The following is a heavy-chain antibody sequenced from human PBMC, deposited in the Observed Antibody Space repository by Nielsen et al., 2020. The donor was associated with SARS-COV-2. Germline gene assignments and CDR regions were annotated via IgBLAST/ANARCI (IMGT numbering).Heavy chain of an antibody. J-gene: IGHJ5*02. V-gene: IGHV3-30-3*01. D-gene: IGHD5-12*01. CDR1: GFTFSSYA. CDR3: ARFHIVATICWFDP. CDR2: ISYAGSNK. Sequence: GESLKISCAASGFTFSSYAMHWVRQAPGKGLEWVAVISYAGSNKYYADSVKGRFTISRDNAKNSLYLQMNSLRAEDTAVYYCARFHIVATICWFDPWGQGTLVTVSS.